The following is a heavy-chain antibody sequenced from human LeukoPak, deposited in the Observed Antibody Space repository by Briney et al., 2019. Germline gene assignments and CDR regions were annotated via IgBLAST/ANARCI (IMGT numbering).Heavy chain of an antibody. J-gene: IGHJ4*02. Sequence: ASVKVSCKASGYTFTSYGISWVRQAPGQGLEWMGWISAYNGNTNYAQKLQGRVTMTTDTSTSTAYMELRSLTSDDTAVYYCARDLADSSGYYYGAAGYWGQGTLVTVSS. V-gene: IGHV1-18*01. CDR1: GYTFTSYG. D-gene: IGHD3-22*01. CDR3: ARDLADSSGYYYGAAGY. CDR2: ISAYNGNT.